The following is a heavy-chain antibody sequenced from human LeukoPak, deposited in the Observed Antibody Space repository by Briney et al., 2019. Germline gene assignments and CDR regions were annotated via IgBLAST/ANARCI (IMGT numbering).Heavy chain of an antibody. CDR3: ARWETGSWFDP. J-gene: IGHJ5*02. CDR2: ISGYNGKT. D-gene: IGHD1-14*01. V-gene: IGHV1-18*01. CDR1: GYIFVTSD. Sequence: ASVKVSCKASGYIFVTSDINWVRQAPGQGLEWMGWISGYNGKTNYAQKFQGRVTMTTDTSTNTVYLELRSLRSDDTAVYYCARWETGSWFDPWGQGTLVTISS.